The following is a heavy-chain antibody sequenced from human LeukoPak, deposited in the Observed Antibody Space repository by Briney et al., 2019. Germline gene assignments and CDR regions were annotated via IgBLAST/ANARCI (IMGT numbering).Heavy chain of an antibody. CDR3: ARDLPVAAADY. CDR2: ISTRYNVI. Sequence: GGSLRLSCAASGFIFSDFDMNWVRQAPGKGLEWVSFISTRYNVIYYADSVKGRFTASRDDAKNSLYLHMNSLRAEDTAVYYCARDLPVAAADYWGQGTLVTVSS. J-gene: IGHJ4*02. V-gene: IGHV3-48*01. D-gene: IGHD6-13*01. CDR1: GFIFSDFD.